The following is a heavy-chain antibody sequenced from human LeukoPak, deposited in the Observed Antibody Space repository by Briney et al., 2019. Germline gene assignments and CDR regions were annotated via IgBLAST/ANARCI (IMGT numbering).Heavy chain of an antibody. CDR1: GFTFSDLW. V-gene: IGHV3-74*01. Sequence: GGSLRLSCAASGFTFSDLWMHWVRQAPGKGPVWVSRISPDGSYTTYADSVKGRCTISRDNAKNTLYLQIRSLRAEDTAVYYCVRDMWGTFEYWDQGALVTVSS. CDR3: VRDMWGTFEY. J-gene: IGHJ4*02. CDR2: ISPDGSYT. D-gene: IGHD7-27*01.